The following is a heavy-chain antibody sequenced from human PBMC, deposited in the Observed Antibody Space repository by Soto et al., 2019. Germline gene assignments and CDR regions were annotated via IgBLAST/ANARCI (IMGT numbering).Heavy chain of an antibody. CDR3: ARGGALPPSGHVPLAF. CDR1: GDSITSGSYS. V-gene: IGHV4-30-2*01. CDR2: IHVTGYT. D-gene: IGHD2-2*01. J-gene: IGHJ4*02. Sequence: SETLSLTCSVSGDSITSGSYSWSWIRQAPGKGLEWIGNIHVTGYTSFSPSLKRRLSMSVDTSQNQFSLYLTSVTAADTAVYYCARGGALPPSGHVPLAFWGQGALVTVSS.